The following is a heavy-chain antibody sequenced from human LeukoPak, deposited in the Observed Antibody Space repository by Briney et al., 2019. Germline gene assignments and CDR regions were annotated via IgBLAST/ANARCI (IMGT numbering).Heavy chain of an antibody. CDR2: INPSGGST. D-gene: IGHD3-10*01. CDR3: ARLGTGEYGSGSYDY. V-gene: IGHV1-46*01. J-gene: IGHJ4*02. CDR1: GYTFTSYY. Sequence: GASVKVSCKASGYTFTSYYMHWVRQAPGQGLEWMGIINPSGGSTSYAQKFQGRVTMTRDMSTSTVYMELSSLRSEDTAVYYWARLGTGEYGSGSYDYWGQGTLVTVSS.